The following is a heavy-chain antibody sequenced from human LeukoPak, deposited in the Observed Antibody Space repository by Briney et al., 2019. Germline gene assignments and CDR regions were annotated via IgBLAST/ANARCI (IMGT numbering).Heavy chain of an antibody. Sequence: HPGGSLGLSCAASGFTFSTYAVSWVRQAPGKGLEWVSSISGSGGSTSYADSVKGRFTISRDNSKNTLYPQMNSLRAEDTAIYYCARVAGTKCFDYWGQGTLVTVSS. D-gene: IGHD6-19*01. V-gene: IGHV3-23*01. CDR1: GFTFSTYA. CDR3: ARVAGTKCFDY. J-gene: IGHJ4*02. CDR2: ISGSGGST.